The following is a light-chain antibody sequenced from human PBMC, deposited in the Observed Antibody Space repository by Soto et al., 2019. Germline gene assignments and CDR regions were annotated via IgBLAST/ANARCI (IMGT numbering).Light chain of an antibody. J-gene: IGKJ1*01. Sequence: DIQITPSPSTPSASVGDRVTITFRASQSLSSSLAWYQQKPGKAPRLLIYDASSLESGVPSRFSGSGSGAEFTLTISSLQPDDFASYYCQQYNGYSRTFGQGTKVDIK. V-gene: IGKV1-5*01. CDR3: QQYNGYSRT. CDR2: DAS. CDR1: QSLSSS.